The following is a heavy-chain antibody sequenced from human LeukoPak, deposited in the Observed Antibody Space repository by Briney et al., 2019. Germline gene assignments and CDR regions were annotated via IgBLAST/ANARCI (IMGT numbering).Heavy chain of an antibody. D-gene: IGHD4-17*01. CDR2: IKQDGSEM. V-gene: IGHV3-7*03. J-gene: IGHJ6*02. CDR3: AKDMATVTKGPLYYYYYGMDV. CDR1: GFIFSSYW. Sequence: GSLRLSCAASGFIFSSYWMSWVRQAPGKGLEWVANIKQDGSEMYYVDSVKGRFTISRDNGKNSLYLQMNSLRAEDTAVYYCAKDMATVTKGPLYYYYYGMDVWGQGTTVTVSS.